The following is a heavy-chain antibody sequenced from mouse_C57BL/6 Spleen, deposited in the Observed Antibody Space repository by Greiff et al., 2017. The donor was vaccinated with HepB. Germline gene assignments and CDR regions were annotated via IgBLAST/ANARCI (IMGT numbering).Heavy chain of an antibody. J-gene: IGHJ4*01. D-gene: IGHD2-5*01. V-gene: IGHV1-22*01. CDR3: ARPYYSNYGYYAMDY. CDR1: GYTFTDYN. Sequence: EVQLQQSGPELVKPRASVKMSCKASGYTFTDYNMHWVKQSHGKSLEWIGYINPNNGGTSYNQKFKGKATLTVNKSSSTAYMELRSLTSEDSAVYYCARPYYSNYGYYAMDYWGQGTSVTVSS. CDR2: INPNNGGT.